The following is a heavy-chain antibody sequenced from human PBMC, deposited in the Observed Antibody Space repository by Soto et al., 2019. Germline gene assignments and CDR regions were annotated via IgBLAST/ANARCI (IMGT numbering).Heavy chain of an antibody. CDR2: ISFDESDK. CDR3: AKDWDAFDI. V-gene: IGHV3-30*18. Sequence: PGGSLRLSCAASGFTFSPYGMHWVRQAPGKGLEWVAVISFDESDKFYADSVKGRFIISRDTPKNTLYLQMNSLRVEDTALYYCAKDWDAFDIWGPGTMVTVSS. J-gene: IGHJ3*02. CDR1: GFTFSPYG.